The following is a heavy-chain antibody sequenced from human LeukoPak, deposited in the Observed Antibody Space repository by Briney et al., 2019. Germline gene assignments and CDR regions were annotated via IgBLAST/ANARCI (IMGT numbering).Heavy chain of an antibody. CDR2: ISAYNGNT. CDR1: GYTFTSYG. V-gene: IGHV1-18*01. J-gene: IGHJ3*02. D-gene: IGHD1-1*01. Sequence: GASVKVSCMASGYTFTSYGISWVRQAPGQGLEWMGWISAYNGNTNYAQKLQGRVTMTTDTSTSTAYMELRSLRSDDAAVYYCAIGDTTPNAFDIWGQGTMVTVSS. CDR3: AIGDTTPNAFDI.